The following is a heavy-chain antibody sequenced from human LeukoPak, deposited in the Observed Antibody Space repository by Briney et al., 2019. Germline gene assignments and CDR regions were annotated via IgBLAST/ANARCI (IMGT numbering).Heavy chain of an antibody. CDR2: IYSTGTT. V-gene: IGHV4-4*07. J-gene: IGHJ4*02. CDR3: ARDPGHQYYYDSSGYYWDY. Sequence: SETLSLTCTVSGGSMNQYYWSWIRQPAGKGLEWIGRIYSTGTTYYKPSLKSRVTISVDTSKNQFSLKLSSVTAADTAVYYCARDPGHQYYYDSSGYYWDYWGQGTLVTVSS. D-gene: IGHD3-22*01. CDR1: GGSMNQYY.